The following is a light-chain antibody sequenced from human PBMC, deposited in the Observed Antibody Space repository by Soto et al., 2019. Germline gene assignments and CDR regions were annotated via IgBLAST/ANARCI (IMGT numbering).Light chain of an antibody. Sequence: DIQMTQSPSSLSASVGDRVTITCQASQVISNFLNWYQLKPGKAPKLLIYDTSNLERGVPSRFSGSGSGTDFTFTISSLQPEDIATYHCQQYDNLPFTFGPGTKVDFK. J-gene: IGKJ3*01. CDR1: QVISNF. CDR3: QQYDNLPFT. CDR2: DTS. V-gene: IGKV1-33*01.